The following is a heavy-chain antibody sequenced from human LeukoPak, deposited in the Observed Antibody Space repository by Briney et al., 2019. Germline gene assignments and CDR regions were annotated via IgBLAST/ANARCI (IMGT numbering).Heavy chain of an antibody. Sequence: PSETLSLTCTVSGGSISSGSYYWGWIRQPPGKGLEWIGSIYYSGSTYYNPSLKSRVTISVDTSKNQFSLKLSSVTAADTAVYYCAHAHSGYYDSSGCYKHNFDYWGQGTLVTVSS. D-gene: IGHD3-22*01. V-gene: IGHV4-39*01. J-gene: IGHJ4*02. CDR1: GGSISSGSYY. CDR3: AHAHSGYYDSSGCYKHNFDY. CDR2: IYYSGST.